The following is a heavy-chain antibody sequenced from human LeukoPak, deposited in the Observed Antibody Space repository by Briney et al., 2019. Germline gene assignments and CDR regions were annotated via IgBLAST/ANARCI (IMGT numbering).Heavy chain of an antibody. Sequence: PGGSLRLSCAASGFTFSSYWMSWVRQAPGKGLEWVANIKKDGSETYYVDSVKGRFTISRDNAKNSLYLQMNSLRAEDTAVYYCVREGYCSSTSCYYWDYWGQGTLVTVSS. J-gene: IGHJ4*02. CDR1: GFTFSSYW. V-gene: IGHV3-7*01. CDR2: IKKDGSET. D-gene: IGHD2-2*01. CDR3: VREGYCSSTSCYYWDY.